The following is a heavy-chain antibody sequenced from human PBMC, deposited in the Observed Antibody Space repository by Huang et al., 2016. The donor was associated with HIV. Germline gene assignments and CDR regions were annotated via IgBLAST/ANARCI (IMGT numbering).Heavy chain of an antibody. CDR3: AKGSMANAFDI. D-gene: IGHD3-10*01. J-gene: IGHJ3*02. CDR1: GFTFSSYV. CDR2: IREDGSNK. Sequence: QVQLVESGGGVVQPGGSLRLSCAASGFTFSSYVMHWVRQAPGKGLEGVAFIREDGSNKYYADSVRGRFTISRDNSKNTLYLQMNSLRAEDTAVYYCAKGSMANAFDIWGQGTMVTVSS. V-gene: IGHV3-30*02.